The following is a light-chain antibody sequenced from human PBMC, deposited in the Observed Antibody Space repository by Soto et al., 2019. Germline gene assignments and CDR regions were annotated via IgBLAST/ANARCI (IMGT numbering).Light chain of an antibody. V-gene: IGLV1-40*01. CDR2: DNS. Sequence: QSVLTQPPSLSGAPGQRVTISCTGSRANIGAGYDVHWYQHLPGTAPKVLIFDNSNRPSGVPERFSGSNSGTSTSLAITGPQAEAEAVYYCHSYDVSLRGPAFGGGTKLTVL. CDR3: HSYDVSLRGPA. CDR1: RANIGAGYD. J-gene: IGLJ2*01.